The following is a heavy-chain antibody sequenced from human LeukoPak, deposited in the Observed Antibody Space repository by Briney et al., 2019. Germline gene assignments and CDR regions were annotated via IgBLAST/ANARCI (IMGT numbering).Heavy chain of an antibody. D-gene: IGHD4-23*01. CDR3: ARERGMIYGGLDAFDI. V-gene: IGHV4-59*01. Sequence: SETLSLTCTVSGGSISSYYWSWIRQPPGKGLEWIGYIYYSGSTNYNPSLKSRVTISVDTSKNQFSLKLSSVTAADTAVYYCARERGMIYGGLDAFDIWGQGTMVTVSS. J-gene: IGHJ3*02. CDR1: GGSISSYY. CDR2: IYYSGST.